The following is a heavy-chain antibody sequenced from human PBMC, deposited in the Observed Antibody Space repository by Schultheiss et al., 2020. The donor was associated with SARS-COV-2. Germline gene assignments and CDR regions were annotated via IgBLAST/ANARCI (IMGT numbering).Heavy chain of an antibody. D-gene: IGHD3-22*01. Sequence: SETLSLTCAVSGYSISSGYYWGWIRQPPGKGLEWIGYIYYSGTTNYNPSLKSRVTISGDKSKNQFSLNLSSVTAADTAVYYCARRCGYYDSSGYYFDYWGQGTLVTVSS. CDR3: ARRCGYYDSSGYYFDY. J-gene: IGHJ4*02. CDR1: GYSISSGYY. CDR2: IYYSGTT. V-gene: IGHV4-38-2*01.